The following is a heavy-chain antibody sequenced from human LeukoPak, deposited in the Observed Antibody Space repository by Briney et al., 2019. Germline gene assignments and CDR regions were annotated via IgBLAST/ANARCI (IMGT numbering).Heavy chain of an antibody. V-gene: IGHV3-30*02. Sequence: GGSLRLSCAASGFTFSSYGMHWVRQAPGKGLEWVAFIRYDGSNKYYADSVKGRFTISRDNSKNTLYLQMNSLRAEDTAVYYCAKGTTVVSPSGYWGQGTLVTVSS. CDR1: GFTFSSYG. J-gene: IGHJ4*02. CDR3: AKGTTVVSPSGY. CDR2: IRYDGSNK. D-gene: IGHD4-23*01.